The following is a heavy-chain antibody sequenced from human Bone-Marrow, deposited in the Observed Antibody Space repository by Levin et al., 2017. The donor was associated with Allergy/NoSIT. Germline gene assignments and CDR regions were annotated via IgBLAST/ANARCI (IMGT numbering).Heavy chain of an antibody. D-gene: IGHD3-10*01. V-gene: IGHV3-30*18. CDR2: IAYDGSIT. Sequence: LSLTCAASGFIFSDYAMHWVRQIPAKGLEWVAFIAYDGSITDYAGSVKGRFAISRDTSTNTLYLQMNTLRPDDTGVYYCAKERHNSGSTDAFDIWGQGTMATVSS. J-gene: IGHJ3*02. CDR3: AKERHNSGSTDAFDI. CDR1: GFIFSDYA.